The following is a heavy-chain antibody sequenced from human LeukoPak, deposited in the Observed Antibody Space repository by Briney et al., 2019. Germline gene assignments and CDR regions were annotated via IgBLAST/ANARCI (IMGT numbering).Heavy chain of an antibody. V-gene: IGHV1-69*05. CDR2: IIPIFGTA. D-gene: IGHD1-26*01. Sequence: SVKVSCKATGGTFSSYAISWVRQAPGQGLEWMGGIIPIFGTANYAQKFQGRVTITTDESTSTAYMELSSLRSEDTAVYYCAKSYSGGYQGSFDYWGQGTLVTVSS. CDR3: AKSYSGGYQGSFDY. CDR1: GGTFSSYA. J-gene: IGHJ4*02.